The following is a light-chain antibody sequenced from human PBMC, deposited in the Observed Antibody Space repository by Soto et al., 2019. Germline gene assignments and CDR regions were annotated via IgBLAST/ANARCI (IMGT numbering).Light chain of an antibody. CDR2: DAS. Sequence: DIQMTQSPSSLSASVGDRVTITCQASQDISNYLNWYQQKPRKAPKLLIYDASNLETGVPSRFSGSGSGTDFTLTISSLQPEEIATYYCQQYDNLPLTFGGGTKVEIK. J-gene: IGKJ4*01. CDR3: QQYDNLPLT. V-gene: IGKV1-33*01. CDR1: QDISNY.